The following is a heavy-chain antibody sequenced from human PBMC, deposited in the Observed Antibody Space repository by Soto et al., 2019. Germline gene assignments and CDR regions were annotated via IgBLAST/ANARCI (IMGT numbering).Heavy chain of an antibody. D-gene: IGHD2-15*01. V-gene: IGHV4-59*01. J-gene: IGHJ6*02. CDR1: GGSISSYY. CDR2: IYYSGST. Sequence: QVQLQESGPGLVKPSETLSLTCTVSGGSISSYYWSWIRQPPGKGLEWIGYIYYSGSTNYNPSLKSRVTISVDTSKNQFSLKLSSVTAADTAVYYCARVVRYCSGGSCYPLPHRYYGMDVWGQGTTVTVSS. CDR3: ARVVRYCSGGSCYPLPHRYYGMDV.